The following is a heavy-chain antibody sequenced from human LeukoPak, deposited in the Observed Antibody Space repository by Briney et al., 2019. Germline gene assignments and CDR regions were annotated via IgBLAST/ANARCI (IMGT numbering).Heavy chain of an antibody. Sequence: PGESLRLSCAASGVTVSSNYRSWIRQPPGKGLEWIGVIYSGGSTYYAHSVKGRFTISIDNSENTLSLQMNTLIAEDTAVYYCASVERAVATITWTYSYYHSITVWGKGTTVTISS. CDR2: IYSGGST. D-gene: IGHD5-12*01. J-gene: IGHJ6*04. CDR3: ASVERAVATITWTYSYYHSITV. CDR1: GVTVSSNY. V-gene: IGHV3-53*01.